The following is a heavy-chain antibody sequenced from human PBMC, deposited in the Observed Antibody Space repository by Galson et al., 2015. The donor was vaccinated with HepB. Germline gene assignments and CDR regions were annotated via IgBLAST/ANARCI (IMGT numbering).Heavy chain of an antibody. D-gene: IGHD3-3*01. CDR1: GYAFTGYY. V-gene: IGHV1-2*04. J-gene: IGHJ6*02. CDR2: INPDSGGT. Sequence: SVKVSCKASGYAFTGYYIHWVRQAPGQGLEWMGWINPDSGGTNYTEKFQGWVTVTRDTSISTAYMELSRLRSDDTAVYYCARGGPTTIFGVVEHGYKAMDTYYYYNMDVWGQGTTVTVSS. CDR3: ARGGPTTIFGVVEHGYKAMDTYYYYNMDV.